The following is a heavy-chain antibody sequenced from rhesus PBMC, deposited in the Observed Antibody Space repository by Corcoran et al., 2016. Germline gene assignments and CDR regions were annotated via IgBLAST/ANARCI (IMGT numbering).Heavy chain of an antibody. J-gene: IGHJ4*01. CDR3: VRVDRRAVIIDY. D-gene: IGHD2-39*01. CDR2: FGGDTGST. CDR1: GYSISSGYA. V-gene: IGHV4-127*01. Sequence: QVQLQESGPGLAKPSETLSLTFAVSGYSISSGYAWTWVRQPPGRGRGWIGFFGGDTGSTYYNPSLKSRVTMSKDTSTNQFARRLTAVTAADTALYYCVRVDRRAVIIDYWGQGVLVTVSS.